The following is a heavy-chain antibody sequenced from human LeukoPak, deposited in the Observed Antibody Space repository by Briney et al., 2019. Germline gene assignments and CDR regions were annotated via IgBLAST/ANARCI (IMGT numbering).Heavy chain of an antibody. J-gene: IGHJ4*02. V-gene: IGHV1-69*05. CDR3: VFDSSGYLSRSLPPYFDH. Sequence: AIXWVRQAPGQGLEWMXGIIPMFGTVKYAQKLQGRVTLRTDESTSTAYMELSSLTSEDTAVYYCVFDSSGYLSRSLPPYFDHWGQGTLVIVS. D-gene: IGHD3-22*01. CDR1: A. CDR2: IIPMFGTV.